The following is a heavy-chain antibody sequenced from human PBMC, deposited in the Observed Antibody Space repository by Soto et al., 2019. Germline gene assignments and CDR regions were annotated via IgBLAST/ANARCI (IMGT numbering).Heavy chain of an antibody. CDR2: ISGSGSST. CDR3: GRGGGIDF. Sequence: VQLLESGGGVVEPGGSRRLSCAASGFTFSSYTMSWVRQAPGKGLEWVSTISGSGSSTYSADSVKGRFTISRDNSKNTRYLQMDRLVVEGAGVFCCGRGGGIDFWGQGTLVTVSS. CDR1: GFTFSSYT. J-gene: IGHJ4*02. D-gene: IGHD3-16*01. V-gene: IGHV3-23*01.